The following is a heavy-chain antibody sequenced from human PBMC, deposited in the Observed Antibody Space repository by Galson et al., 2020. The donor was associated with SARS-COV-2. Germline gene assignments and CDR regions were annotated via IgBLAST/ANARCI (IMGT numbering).Heavy chain of an antibody. CDR1: GFTFSNSV. D-gene: IGHD3-22*01. J-gene: IGHJ4*02. CDR2: VSGSGYT. Sequence: GESLKISCAASGFTFSNSVMSWVRLAPGKGLEWVSSVSGSGYTFYADSVEGRFTISRDNSKNTLFLQMSSLRVEDAALYYCAIFDSSAYFDTAIRDFWGQGTPGTVSS. V-gene: IGHV3-23*01. CDR3: AIFDSSAYFDTAIRDF.